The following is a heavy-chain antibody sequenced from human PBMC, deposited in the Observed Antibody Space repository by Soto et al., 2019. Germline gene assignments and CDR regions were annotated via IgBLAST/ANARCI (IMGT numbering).Heavy chain of an antibody. D-gene: IGHD6-19*01. Sequence: EVPLVESGGGLVKPGGSLRLSCAASGFTFSSYSMNWVRQAPGKGLEWVSSISSSSSYIYYADSVKGRFTISRDNAYNSLYLQMNSLRAEDTAVYYCSSLGSLAGYYYYYGIDVWCQGTTVTVSS. CDR1: GFTFSSYS. J-gene: IGHJ6*02. CDR2: ISSSSSYI. CDR3: SSLGSLAGYYYYYGIDV. V-gene: IGHV3-21*01.